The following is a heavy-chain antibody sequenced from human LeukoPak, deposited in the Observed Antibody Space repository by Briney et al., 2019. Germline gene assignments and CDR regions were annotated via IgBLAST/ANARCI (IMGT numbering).Heavy chain of an antibody. J-gene: IGHJ4*02. CDR1: GFTFSSYA. CDR3: ARGSYSSGRSGFDY. Sequence: PGRSLRLSCAASGFTFSSYAMHWVRQAPGKGLEWAAVISYDGSNKYYADSVKGRFTISRDNSKNTLYLQMNSLRAEDTAVYYCARGSYSSGRSGFDYWGQGTLVTVSS. D-gene: IGHD6-19*01. V-gene: IGHV3-30-3*01. CDR2: ISYDGSNK.